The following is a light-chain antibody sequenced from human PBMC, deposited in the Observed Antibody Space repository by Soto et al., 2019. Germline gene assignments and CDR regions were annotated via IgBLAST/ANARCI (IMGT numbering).Light chain of an antibody. J-gene: IGKJ1*01. CDR3: QLYGSSPGT. CDR1: QSVSSN. V-gene: IGKV3-20*01. Sequence: VVTQSRATLSASPGERATLSCRASQSVSSNLAWYQQKPGQAPRLLIYGASSRATGIPDRFSGSGSGTDFTLTISRLEPEDVAVYYCQLYGSSPGTFGQGTKVDIK. CDR2: GAS.